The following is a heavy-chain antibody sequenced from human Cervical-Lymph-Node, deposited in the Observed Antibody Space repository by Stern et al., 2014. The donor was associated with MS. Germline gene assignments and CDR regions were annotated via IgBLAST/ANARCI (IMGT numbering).Heavy chain of an antibody. D-gene: IGHD3-10*01. CDR2: SIPFFGAT. J-gene: IGHJ4*02. Sequence: VQLVESGSEVKKPGSSVIVSCKPSGDTFSNYALSWVRQAPGQGLEWVGGSIPFFGATRYGQKFQGRVTITPEESTGTAFMELSNLTSDDTAVYYCALRRSYYVYWGQGTLITVSS. CDR1: GDTFSNYA. CDR3: ALRRSYYVY. V-gene: IGHV1-69*01.